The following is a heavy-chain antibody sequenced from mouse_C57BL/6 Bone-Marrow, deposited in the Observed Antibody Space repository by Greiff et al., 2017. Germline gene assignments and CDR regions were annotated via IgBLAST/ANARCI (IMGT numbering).Heavy chain of an antibody. J-gene: IGHJ4*01. Sequence: EVKVVESGGGLVKPGGSLKLSCAASGFTFSDYGMHWVRQAPEKGLEWVAYISSGSSTIYYADTVKGRFTISRDNAKNTLFLQMTSLRSEDTAMYYCAREYYGYYYAMDYWGQGTSVTVSS. CDR3: AREYYGYYYAMDY. D-gene: IGHD1-1*01. CDR2: ISSGSSTI. V-gene: IGHV5-17*01. CDR1: GFTFSDYG.